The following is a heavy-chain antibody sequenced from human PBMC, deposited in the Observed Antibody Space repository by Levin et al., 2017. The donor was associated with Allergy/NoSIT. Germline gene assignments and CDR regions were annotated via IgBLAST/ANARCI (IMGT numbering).Heavy chain of an antibody. J-gene: IGHJ4*02. CDR3: ARSEYNNNWYFFDY. CDR1: GYTFYRFW. Sequence: KLGESLKISCKGSGYTFYRFWIGWVRQLPGKGLEWMGMFYPGDSNTRYSPSFQGQVTISVDKSISTAYLHLNSLRASDTAVYYCARSEYNNNWYFFDYWGQGTLVTVSS. V-gene: IGHV5-51*01. CDR2: FYPGDSNT. D-gene: IGHD1-1*01.